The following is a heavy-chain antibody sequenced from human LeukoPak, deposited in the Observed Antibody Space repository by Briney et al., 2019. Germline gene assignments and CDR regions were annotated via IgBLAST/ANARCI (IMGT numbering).Heavy chain of an antibody. Sequence: GGSLRLSCTASGFTFSITYMAWVRQAPGKGLEWVSVIYGGGDAYYADSVKGRFTIARDNSKKTVSLQMNNLRVDDTAVYYCAELGITMIGGVWGKGTTVTISS. D-gene: IGHD3-10*02. J-gene: IGHJ6*04. V-gene: IGHV3-66*01. CDR3: AELGITMIGGV. CDR1: GFTFSITY. CDR2: IYGGGDA.